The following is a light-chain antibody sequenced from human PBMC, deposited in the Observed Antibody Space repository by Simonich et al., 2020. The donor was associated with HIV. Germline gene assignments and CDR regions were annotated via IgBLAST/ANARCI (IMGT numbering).Light chain of an antibody. CDR3: QHYYITPRT. Sequence: DIVMTQSPDFLAVSLGERATINCKSSQSLLYSSNNKNYLAWYQQKPDQPPKLLISWASTRESGVPDRFSGSGSGTDFPLTISSLQAEDVALYYCQHYYITPRTFGQGTKLEIK. V-gene: IGKV4-1*01. CDR1: QSLLYSSNNKNY. J-gene: IGKJ2*02. CDR2: WAS.